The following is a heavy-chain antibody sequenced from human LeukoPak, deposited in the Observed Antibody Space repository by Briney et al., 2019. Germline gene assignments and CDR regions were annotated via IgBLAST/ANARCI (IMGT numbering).Heavy chain of an antibody. D-gene: IGHD3-3*01. J-gene: IGHJ3*02. CDR2: INHSGST. Sequence: SETLSLTCAVYGGSFSGYYWSWIRQPPGKGLEWIGEINHSGSTYYNPSLKSRVTISVDTSKNQFSLKLSSVTAADTAVYYCARVAKRGSGAFDIWGQGTMVTVSS. V-gene: IGHV4-34*01. CDR3: ARVAKRGSGAFDI. CDR1: GGSFSGYY.